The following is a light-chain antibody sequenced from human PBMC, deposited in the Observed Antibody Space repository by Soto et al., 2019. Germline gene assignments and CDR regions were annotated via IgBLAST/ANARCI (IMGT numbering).Light chain of an antibody. Sequence: DIVMTQSPDSLPVSLGEKATINFKSSQSVLYSSNNKNYLAWYQQKKGQPPKXXIYWASTRESGVPDRFTGSGYGTDFNLTINSLQAEDVAVYYCQQHYITPITFGQGTRLEIK. CDR1: QSVLYSSNNKNY. V-gene: IGKV4-1*01. J-gene: IGKJ5*01. CDR2: WAS. CDR3: QQHYITPIT.